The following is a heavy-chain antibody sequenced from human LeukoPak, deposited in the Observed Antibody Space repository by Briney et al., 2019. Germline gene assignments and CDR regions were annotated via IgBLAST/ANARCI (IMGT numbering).Heavy chain of an antibody. CDR1: GLTFSNSW. CDR2: INTDGSAA. Sequence: GGSLRLSCAASGLTFSNSWMHWVRHAPGKGLVWVSHINTDGSAATYGDPAKGRFTVSRDNAKNTLFLQMSSLRVEDTGVYYCARGTAITAGIDYWGQGTLVTVSS. J-gene: IGHJ4*02. D-gene: IGHD6-13*01. CDR3: ARGTAITAGIDY. V-gene: IGHV3-74*01.